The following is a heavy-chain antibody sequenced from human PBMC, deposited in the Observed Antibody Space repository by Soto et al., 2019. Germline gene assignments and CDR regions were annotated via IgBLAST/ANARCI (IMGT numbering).Heavy chain of an antibody. J-gene: IGHJ4*02. CDR2: ISGSGGST. D-gene: IGHD6-13*01. CDR3: AKDRAPGSWFAYFDY. CDR1: GFTFNNYA. Sequence: GGSLRLSCAASGFTFNNYAMSWVRQAPGKGLEWVSAISGSGGSTYYADSVKGRFTISRDNSKNTLYLQMSSLRAEDTAVYYCAKDRAPGSWFAYFDYWGQGTLVTVSS. V-gene: IGHV3-23*01.